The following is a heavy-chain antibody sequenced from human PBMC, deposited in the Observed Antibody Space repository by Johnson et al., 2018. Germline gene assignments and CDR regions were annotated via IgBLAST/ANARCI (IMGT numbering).Heavy chain of an antibody. V-gene: IGHV3-30*03. D-gene: IGHD1-7*01. CDR2: MSYDGDNK. CDR3: ARDSNYAWFDP. CDR1: GFTFSSYG. J-gene: IGHJ5*02. Sequence: QVQLVQSGGGVVQXGRSLRLXCAASGFTFSSYGMHWVRQAPGKGLAWVAVMSYDGDNKYHADSVKGRFTNSRDNSKNTMYLQINSLRVEDTAGYYWARDSNYAWFDPWGQGTLVTVSS.